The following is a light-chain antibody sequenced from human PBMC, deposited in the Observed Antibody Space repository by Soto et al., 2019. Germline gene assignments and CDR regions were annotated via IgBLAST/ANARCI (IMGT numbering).Light chain of an antibody. CDR2: RNN. CDR3: AAWDDSLSGRV. J-gene: IGLJ3*02. CDR1: SSNIGRTD. Sequence: QAVVTQPPSASGTPGQRVAISCSGSSSNIGRTDVYWYQQLPGTAPKLLIYRNNQRPSGVPDRFSGSKSGTSASLAISGLRSEDEADYYCAAWDDSLSGRVFGGGTKVTVL. V-gene: IGLV1-47*01.